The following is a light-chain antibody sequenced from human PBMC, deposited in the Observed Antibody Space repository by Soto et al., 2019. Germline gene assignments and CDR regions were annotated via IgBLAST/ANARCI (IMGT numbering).Light chain of an antibody. CDR2: EVS. CDR1: NTDIGSYDL. Sequence: QFALTQAASVSGSPGQSITISCTGTNTDIGSYDLVSWYQQEPGKTPKLMIYEVSKRPSGVSNRFSGSKSGNTASLTISGLQAEDEADYYCCSYAGSTTYAVFGGGTKVTVL. V-gene: IGLV2-23*02. CDR3: CSYAGSTTYAV. J-gene: IGLJ2*01.